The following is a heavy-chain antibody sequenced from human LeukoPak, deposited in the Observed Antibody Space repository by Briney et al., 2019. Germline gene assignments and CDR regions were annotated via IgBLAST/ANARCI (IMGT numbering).Heavy chain of an antibody. D-gene: IGHD5-18*01. V-gene: IGHV1-69*06. J-gene: IGHJ6*04. Sequence: SVKVSCKASGGTFSSYAISWVRQAPGQGLEWMGGVIPIFGTANYAQKFQGRVTITADKSTSTAYMELSSLRSEDTAVYYCAGADSVDTAMVAYYYYYGMDVWGKGTTVTVSS. CDR1: GGTFSSYA. CDR2: VIPIFGTA. CDR3: AGADSVDTAMVAYYYYYGMDV.